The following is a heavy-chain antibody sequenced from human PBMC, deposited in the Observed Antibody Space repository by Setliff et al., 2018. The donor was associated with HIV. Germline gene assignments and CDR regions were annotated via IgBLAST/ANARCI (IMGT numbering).Heavy chain of an antibody. D-gene: IGHD3-22*01. V-gene: IGHV4-59*12. CDR1: GGSISPYY. CDR2: ISDSEYT. Sequence: PSETLSLTCTVSGGSISPYYWSWIRQPPGKGLEWIAWISDSEYTNYNPSLKSRVSMSVDKSKNQFSVKLTSVTAADTAIYYCARVVYDSGGFFTTAGPLYLDLWGRGTLVTVSS. J-gene: IGHJ2*01. CDR3: ARVVYDSGGFFTTAGPLYLDL.